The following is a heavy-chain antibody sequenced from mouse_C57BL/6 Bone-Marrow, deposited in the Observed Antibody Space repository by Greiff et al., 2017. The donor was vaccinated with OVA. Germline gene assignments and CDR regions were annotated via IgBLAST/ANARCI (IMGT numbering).Heavy chain of an antibody. V-gene: IGHV5S21*01. J-gene: IGHJ2*01. Sequence: EVKLVESGEGLVKPGGSLKLSCAASGFTFSSYAMSWVRQTPEKRLGWVAYISSGGDYIYYADTVKGRFTISRDNARNTLYLQMSSLKSEDTAMYYCTRGTVCFDYWGQGTTLTVSS. CDR2: ISSGGDYI. CDR3: TRGTVCFDY. CDR1: GFTFSSYA.